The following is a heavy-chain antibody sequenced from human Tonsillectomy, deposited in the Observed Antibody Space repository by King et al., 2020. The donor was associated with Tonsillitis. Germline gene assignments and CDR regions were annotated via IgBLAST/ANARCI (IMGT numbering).Heavy chain of an antibody. Sequence: VQLVESGAEVKEPGASVKVSCEAAGYTFTNYAFGWVRQAPGQGLEWMGGISANNGDTNYAQKLQGRVTMTTDTSTRTAYMELRSLISDDTAVYYCARVGGFGAFDIWGPGTMVTVSS. V-gene: IGHV1-18*01. CDR2: ISANNGDT. D-gene: IGHD3-10*01. CDR3: ARVGGFGAFDI. CDR1: GYTFTNYA. J-gene: IGHJ3*02.